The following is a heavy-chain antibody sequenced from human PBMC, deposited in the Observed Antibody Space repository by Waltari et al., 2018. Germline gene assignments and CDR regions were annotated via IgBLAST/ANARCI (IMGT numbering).Heavy chain of an antibody. D-gene: IGHD3-10*01. CDR1: GFTFDDYA. CDR2: ISWNSGCI. CDR3: AKDNPYGSGPQYYYGMDV. Sequence: EVQLVESGGGLVQPGRSLRLSCAASGFTFDDYAMHWVRQAPGKGLEWVSGISWNSGCIGYADSVKGRFTISRDNAKNSLYLQMNSLRAEDTALYYCAKDNPYGSGPQYYYGMDVWGQGTTVTVSS. V-gene: IGHV3-9*01. J-gene: IGHJ6*02.